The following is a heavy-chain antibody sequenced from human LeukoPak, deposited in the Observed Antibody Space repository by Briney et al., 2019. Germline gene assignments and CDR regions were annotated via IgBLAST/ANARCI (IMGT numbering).Heavy chain of an antibody. D-gene: IGHD1-1*01. CDR2: IYYSGST. V-gene: IGHV4-31*03. CDR1: VGSISRGRYY. Sequence: SDTLSLTCTLSVGSISRGRYYWSWIRQHPGKGLEWIGYIYYSGSTYYNPSLKSRVTISVDTSKNQFSLKLSSVTAADTAVYYCARDSVTGKDYWGQGTLVTVSS. J-gene: IGHJ4*02. CDR3: ARDSVTGKDY.